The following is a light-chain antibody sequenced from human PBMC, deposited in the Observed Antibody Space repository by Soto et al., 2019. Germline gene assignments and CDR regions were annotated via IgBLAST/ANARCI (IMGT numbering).Light chain of an antibody. CDR1: SSNIGAGFD. CDR3: QSYDNSLSSYV. CDR2: GNS. Sequence: QSVLTQPPSVSGAPGQRGTVSRTGSSSNIGAGFDVHWYQQLPGAAPKLLIFGNSNRPSGVPDRFSGSKSGVSASLAITGLQADDEADYHCQSYDNSLSSYVFGTGTKITVL. J-gene: IGLJ1*01. V-gene: IGLV1-40*01.